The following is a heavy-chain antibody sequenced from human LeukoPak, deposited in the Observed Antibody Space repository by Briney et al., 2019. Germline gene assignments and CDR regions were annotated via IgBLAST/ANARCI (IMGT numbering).Heavy chain of an antibody. CDR3: ARGLVVGRGMDYGMDV. V-gene: IGHV4-39*07. CDR2: VHYSGNT. D-gene: IGHD2-2*01. CDR1: GGSMSSSSHY. J-gene: IGHJ6*02. Sequence: SETLSLTCTVSGGSMSSSSHYWGWIRQPPGKGLEWIGSVHYSGNTDYNPALKSRLSISVHTAKNQFSLKLSSVTAADTALYYCARGLVVGRGMDYGMDVWGQGTTVTVSS.